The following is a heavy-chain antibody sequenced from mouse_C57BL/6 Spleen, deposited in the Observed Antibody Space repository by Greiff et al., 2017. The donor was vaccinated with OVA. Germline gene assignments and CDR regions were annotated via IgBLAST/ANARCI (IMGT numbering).Heavy chain of an antibody. CDR3: ARGAITTVVEGYFDV. J-gene: IGHJ1*03. CDR2: IDPEDGET. D-gene: IGHD1-1*01. CDR1: GFNIKDYY. Sequence: EVQLQQSGAELVKPGASVKLSCTASGFNIKDYYMHWVKQRTEQGLEWIGRIDPEDGETKYAPKFQGKATITAAKSSNTAYLQLSSLTSEDTAVYSCARGAITTVVEGYFDVWGTGTTVTVSS. V-gene: IGHV14-2*01.